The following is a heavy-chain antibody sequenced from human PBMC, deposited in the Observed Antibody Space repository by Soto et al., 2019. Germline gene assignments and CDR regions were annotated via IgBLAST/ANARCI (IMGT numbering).Heavy chain of an antibody. D-gene: IGHD2-2*01. CDR2: ISAYNGNT. J-gene: IGHJ4*02. CDR1: GYTFTSYG. Sequence: ASVKVSCKASGYTFTSYGISWVRQAPGQGLEWMGWISAYNGNTNYTQKLQGRVTMTTDTSTSTAYLELRSLRSDDTAVYYCARGTRIVKIPVFDRWGQGTLVTVSS. V-gene: IGHV1-18*01. CDR3: ARGTRIVKIPVFDR.